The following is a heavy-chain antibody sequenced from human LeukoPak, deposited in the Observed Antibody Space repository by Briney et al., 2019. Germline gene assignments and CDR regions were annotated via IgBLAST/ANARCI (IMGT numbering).Heavy chain of an antibody. V-gene: IGHV6-1*01. CDR2: TYYRSKWSS. CDR1: GGSVSNKSAA. CDR3: ARSQTGGTFDY. Sequence: SQTLSLTFAISGGSVSNKSAAWNWITQSPSRALEWLGRTYYRSKWSSGYAESVKSRITINPDTSKNQFSLQLRSVTPEDTAVYYCARSQTGGTFDYWGQGALVTVYS. J-gene: IGHJ4*02. D-gene: IGHD1-26*01.